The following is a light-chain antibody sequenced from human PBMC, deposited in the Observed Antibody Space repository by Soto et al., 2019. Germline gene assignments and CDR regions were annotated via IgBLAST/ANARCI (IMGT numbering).Light chain of an antibody. Sequence: DIQMTQSPSSLSASVGDRVTITCRASQGIRNDLGWYQQKPGKAPKVLIFDASSLKTGVPSRFSGSGSGTEFTLTISNLQPDDFATYYCQQYDSYSSGPFGQGTKVDIK. CDR2: DAS. CDR1: QGIRND. CDR3: QQYDSYSSGP. V-gene: IGKV1-17*02. J-gene: IGKJ1*01.